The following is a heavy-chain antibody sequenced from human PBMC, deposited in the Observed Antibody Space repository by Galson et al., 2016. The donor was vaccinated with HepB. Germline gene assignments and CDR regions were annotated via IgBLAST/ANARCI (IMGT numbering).Heavy chain of an antibody. Sequence: SLRLSCAASGFIFRTYSTAWVRQPPGKGPEWVSFISSGSQFLYSAALVKGRFTTSRDNARSSLYLEMNSLRDEETAVYDCAREADLGANDDTFDMWGQGTMVTVSS. CDR1: GFIFRTYS. CDR2: ISSGSQFL. CDR3: AREADLGANDDTFDM. D-gene: IGHD4-17*01. V-gene: IGHV3-21*01. J-gene: IGHJ3*02.